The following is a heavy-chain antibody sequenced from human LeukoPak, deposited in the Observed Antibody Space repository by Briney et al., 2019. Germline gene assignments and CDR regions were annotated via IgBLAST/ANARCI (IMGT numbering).Heavy chain of an antibody. CDR1: GFTFSSYA. CDR2: ISGSGGST. D-gene: IGHD4-17*01. V-gene: IGHV3-23*01. CDR3: ANEIRPNDY. Sequence: PGGSLRLSCSASGFTFSSYAMYWVRRAPGKGLEWVSAISGSGGSTYYADSVKGRFTISRDNSKNTLYLQMNSLRAEDTAVYYCANEIRPNDYWGQGTQVTVSS. J-gene: IGHJ4*02.